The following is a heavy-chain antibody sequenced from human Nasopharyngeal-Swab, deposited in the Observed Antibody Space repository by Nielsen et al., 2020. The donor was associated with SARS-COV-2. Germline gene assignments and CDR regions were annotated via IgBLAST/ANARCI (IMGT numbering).Heavy chain of an antibody. J-gene: IGHJ2*01. Sequence: GESLKISCAASGFTFSSYAMHWVRQAPGKGLEWVAVISYDGSNKYYADSVKGRFTISRDNSKNTLYLQMNSLRAEDTAVYYCARSKGDSSGYWYFDLWGRGTLVTVSS. V-gene: IGHV3-30-3*01. D-gene: IGHD3-22*01. CDR3: ARSKGDSSGYWYFDL. CDR2: ISYDGSNK. CDR1: GFTFSSYA.